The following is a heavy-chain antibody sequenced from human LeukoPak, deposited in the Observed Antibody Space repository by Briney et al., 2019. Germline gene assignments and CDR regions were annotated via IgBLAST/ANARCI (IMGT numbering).Heavy chain of an antibody. V-gene: IGHV4-39*07. CDR2: IYYSGST. CDR1: GGSISSSSYY. Sequence: SETLSLTCTVSGGSISSSSYYWGWIRQLPGRGLEWIGSIYYSGSTYYNPSLKSRVTISVDTSKNQFSLKLSSVTAADTAVYYCARDPIAAAGTDGHHYWGQGTLVTVSS. D-gene: IGHD6-13*01. J-gene: IGHJ4*02. CDR3: ARDPIAAAGTDGHHY.